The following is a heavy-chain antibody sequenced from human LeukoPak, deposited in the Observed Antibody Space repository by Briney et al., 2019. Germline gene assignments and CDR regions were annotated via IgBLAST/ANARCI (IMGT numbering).Heavy chain of an antibody. J-gene: IGHJ3*02. D-gene: IGHD2-2*01. Sequence: GGSLRLSCAASGFTFSSYAMHWVRQAPGKGLEWVAVISYDGSNKYYADSVKGRFTISRDNSKNTLYLQMNSLRAEDTAVYYCAREASIVVVPAASSKAFDIWGQGTMVTVS. CDR1: GFTFSSYA. CDR2: ISYDGSNK. CDR3: AREASIVVVPAASSKAFDI. V-gene: IGHV3-30-3*01.